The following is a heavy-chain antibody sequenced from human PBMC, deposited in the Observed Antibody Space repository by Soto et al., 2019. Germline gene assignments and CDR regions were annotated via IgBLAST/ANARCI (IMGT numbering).Heavy chain of an antibody. CDR3: ARIVNFDY. J-gene: IGHJ4*02. CDR1: GFTFSSYA. Sequence: GGSLRLSCAASGFTFSSYAMSWVRQAPGKGLEWVSVISGSGGTNYAQKFQGRVTMTRDTSISTAYMELSRLRSDDTAVYYCARIVNFDYWGQGTLVTVSS. V-gene: IGHV3-23*01. CDR2: ISGSGGT. D-gene: IGHD1-26*01.